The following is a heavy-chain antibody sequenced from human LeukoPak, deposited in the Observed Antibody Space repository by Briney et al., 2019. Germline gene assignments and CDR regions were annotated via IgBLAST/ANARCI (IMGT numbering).Heavy chain of an antibody. CDR2: ISAYNGNT. J-gene: IGHJ6*03. V-gene: IGHV1-18*01. CDR3: ARDPGGDYSNSVYYYYYMDV. D-gene: IGHD4-11*01. CDR1: GYTFTSYG. Sequence: GASVKVSCKASGYTFTSYGISWVRQAPGQGLEWMGWISAYNGNTNYAQKLQGRVTMTTDTSTSTAYMELRSLRSDDTAVYYCARDPGGDYSNSVYYYYYMDVWGKGTTVTVSS.